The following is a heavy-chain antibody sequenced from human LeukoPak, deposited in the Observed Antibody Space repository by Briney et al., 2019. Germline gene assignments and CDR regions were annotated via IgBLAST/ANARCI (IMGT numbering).Heavy chain of an antibody. V-gene: IGHV4-4*07. Sequence: SVTLSLTCTVSGGSIGSYYWSWIRQPAGKGLEWIGHIYGSGTTNYNPSLKSRVAMSVDTSKNQFSLKLSSVTAADTAVYYCARRSLQLWNYYFDYWGQGTLVTVSS. CDR3: ARRSLQLWNYYFDY. J-gene: IGHJ4*02. CDR2: IYGSGTT. D-gene: IGHD5-18*01. CDR1: GGSIGSYY.